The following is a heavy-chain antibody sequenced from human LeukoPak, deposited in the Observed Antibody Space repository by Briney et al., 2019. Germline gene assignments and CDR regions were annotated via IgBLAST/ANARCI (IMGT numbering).Heavy chain of an antibody. CDR1: GGSISSGDYY. CDR3: ARDRIAAAIGMDV. D-gene: IGHD6-13*01. J-gene: IGHJ6*02. CDR2: IYYSGST. Sequence: SQTPSLTCTVSGGSISSGDYYWSWIRQPPGKGLECIGYIYYSGSTYYNPSLKSRVTISVDTSKNHFSLKLSSVTAADTAVYYCARDRIAAAIGMDVWGQGTTVTVSS. V-gene: IGHV4-30-4*01.